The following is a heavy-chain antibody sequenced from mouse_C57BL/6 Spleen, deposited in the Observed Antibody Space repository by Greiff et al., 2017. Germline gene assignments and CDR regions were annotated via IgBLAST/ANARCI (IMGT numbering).Heavy chain of an antibody. CDR1: GYAFSSSW. D-gene: IGHD2-1*01. Sequence: VESGASVKISCKASGYAFSSSWMNWVKQRPGKGLEWIGRIYPGDGDTNYNGKFKGKATLTADKSSSTAYMQLSSLTSEDSAVYFCARWGNYVGVDYWGQGTSVTVSS. CDR2: IYPGDGDT. CDR3: ARWGNYVGVDY. V-gene: IGHV1-82*01. J-gene: IGHJ4*01.